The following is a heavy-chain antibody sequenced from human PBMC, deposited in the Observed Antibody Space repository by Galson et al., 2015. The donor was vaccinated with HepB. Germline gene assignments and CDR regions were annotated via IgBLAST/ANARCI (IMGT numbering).Heavy chain of an antibody. CDR2: ISNISNYT. J-gene: IGHJ1*01. CDR3: ARDPYPRGGAEYFQH. CDR1: GFTFSDYY. Sequence: SLRLSCAASGFTFSDYYMSWIRQAPGKGLEWVSYISNISNYTNYADSVKGRFTISRDNAKNSLYLQMNSLRAEDTAVYYCARDPYPRGGAEYFQHWGQGTLVTVSS. V-gene: IGHV3-11*06. D-gene: IGHD2-2*01.